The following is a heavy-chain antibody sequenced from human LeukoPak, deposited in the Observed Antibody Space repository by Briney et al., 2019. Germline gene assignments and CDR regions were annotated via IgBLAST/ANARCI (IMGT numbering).Heavy chain of an antibody. J-gene: IGHJ4*02. CDR3: ARGPLWFGESVYFDY. Sequence: SETLSLTCTVSGGSINGPSDFWAWIRQSPGKGLEWIGNIHYTGDTYYSPSLKSRITISVDTSKSQFSLKVGSVTAADTAVYYCARGPLWFGESVYFDYWGQGTLVTVSS. V-gene: IGHV4-39*07. D-gene: IGHD3-10*01. CDR1: GGSINGPSDF. CDR2: IHYTGDT.